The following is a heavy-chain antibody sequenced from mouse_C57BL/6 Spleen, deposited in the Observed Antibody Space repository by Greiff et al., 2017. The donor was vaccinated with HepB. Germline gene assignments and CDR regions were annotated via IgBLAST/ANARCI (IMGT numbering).Heavy chain of an antibody. CDR1: GFTFSDYG. J-gene: IGHJ4*01. V-gene: IGHV5-17*01. Sequence: EVQGVESGGGLVKPGGSLKLSCAASGFTFSDYGMHWVRQAPEKGLEWVAYISSCSSTIYYADTVKGRFTISRDNAKNTLFLQMTSLRSEDTAMYYCARRGTAQATKAMDYWGQGTSVTVSS. CDR3: ARRGTAQATKAMDY. D-gene: IGHD3-2*02. CDR2: ISSCSSTI.